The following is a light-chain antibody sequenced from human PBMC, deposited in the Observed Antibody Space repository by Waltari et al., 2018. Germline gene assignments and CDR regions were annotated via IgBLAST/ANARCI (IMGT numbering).Light chain of an antibody. Sequence: QSVLTQPPSASATPGQRVTISCSGSDSNIVRNYVFWYQHFPGTAPTFLIIRDNQRPPGVPDRFSSAKSGTSASLAISGLRSEDEGDYYCASWDNNLSGVVFGGGTKLTVL. CDR2: RDN. V-gene: IGLV1-47*01. J-gene: IGLJ3*02. CDR3: ASWDNNLSGVV. CDR1: DSNIVRNY.